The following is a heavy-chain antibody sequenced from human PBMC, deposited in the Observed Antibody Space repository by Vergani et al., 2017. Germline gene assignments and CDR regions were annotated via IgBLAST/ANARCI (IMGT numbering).Heavy chain of an antibody. Sequence: VQLVESGGGVVRPGRSLRLSCAASGFTFSSYAMHWVRQAPGKGLEWVAVISYDGSNKYYADSVKGRFTISRDNSKNTLYLQMNSLRAEDTAVYYCAGFILTGYYLHYYYYGMDVWGQGTTVTVSS. CDR3: AGFILTGYYLHYYYYGMDV. V-gene: IGHV3-30-3*01. J-gene: IGHJ6*02. D-gene: IGHD3-9*01. CDR2: ISYDGSNK. CDR1: GFTFSSYA.